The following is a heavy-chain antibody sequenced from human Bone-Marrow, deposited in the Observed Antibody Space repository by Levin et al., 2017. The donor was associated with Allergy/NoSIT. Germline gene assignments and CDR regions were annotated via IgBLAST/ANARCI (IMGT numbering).Heavy chain of an antibody. V-gene: IGHV1-69*06. J-gene: IGHJ4*02. CDR2: IIPIFGTA. Sequence: SVKVSCKASGGTFSSYAISWVRQAPGQGLEWMGGIIPIFGTANYAQKFQGRVTITADKSTSTAYMELSSLRSEDTAVYYCASGFVGCTGGVCYPTLASAIPFDYWGQGTLVTVSS. D-gene: IGHD2-8*02. CDR1: GGTFSSYA. CDR3: ASGFVGCTGGVCYPTLASAIPFDY.